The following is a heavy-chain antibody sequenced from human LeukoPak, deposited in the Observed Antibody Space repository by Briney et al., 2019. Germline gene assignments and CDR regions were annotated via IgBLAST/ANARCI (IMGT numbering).Heavy chain of an antibody. V-gene: IGHV3-23*01. CDR2: ISAGGDRT. D-gene: IGHD2-21*01. CDR3: AKEWATDGDLDY. J-gene: IGHJ4*02. CDR1: GFTFSSYA. Sequence: AGGSLRLSCAASGFTFSSYALSWVRQAPGKGLKWISFISAGGDRTYYADSVKGRFTISRDKSRNTLYPQLNSLRAEDTAVYYCAKEWATDGDLDYWGQGTLVTVSS.